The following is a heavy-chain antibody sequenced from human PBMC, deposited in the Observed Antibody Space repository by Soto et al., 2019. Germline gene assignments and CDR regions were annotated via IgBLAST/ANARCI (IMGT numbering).Heavy chain of an antibody. J-gene: IGHJ4*02. CDR1: GFTFSSYA. D-gene: IGHD3-3*01. CDR3: AKDHTIFGVVIGLFDY. V-gene: IGHV3-23*01. Sequence: SLRLCCAASGFTFSSYAMSWVRQAPGNGLEWVSAISGSGGSTYYADSVKGRFTISRDNSKNTLYLQMNSLRAEDTAVYYCAKDHTIFGVVIGLFDYWGQGTLVTVSS. CDR2: ISGSGGST.